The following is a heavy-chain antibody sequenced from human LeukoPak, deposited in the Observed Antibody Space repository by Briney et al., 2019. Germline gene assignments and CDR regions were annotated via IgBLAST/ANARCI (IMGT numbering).Heavy chain of an antibody. V-gene: IGHV3-23*01. CDR2: ISGSGGSA. Sequence: GGSLRLSCAASGFTFSSYAMSWVRQAPGKGLEWVSAISGSGGSAYYADSVKGRFTISRDNSKNTLYLQMNSLRAEDTAVYYCAKDLGDSSGYYYFDYWGQGTLVTVSS. CDR3: AKDLGDSSGYYYFDY. CDR1: GFTFSSYA. J-gene: IGHJ4*02. D-gene: IGHD3-22*01.